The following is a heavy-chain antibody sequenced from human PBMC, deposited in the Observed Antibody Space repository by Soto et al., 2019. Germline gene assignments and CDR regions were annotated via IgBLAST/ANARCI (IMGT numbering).Heavy chain of an antibody. CDR1: GVPFSSYN. D-gene: IGHD3-10*01. Sequence: GGSLRLSSASSGVPFSSYNMNWVRQAPGKGLEWVSYISSSSSTIYYADSVKGRFTISRDNAENSLYLQMNSLRDEDTAVYYCARRSLGTSLDAFDIWGQGTMVTVSS. CDR2: ISSSSSTI. J-gene: IGHJ3*02. CDR3: ARRSLGTSLDAFDI. V-gene: IGHV3-48*02.